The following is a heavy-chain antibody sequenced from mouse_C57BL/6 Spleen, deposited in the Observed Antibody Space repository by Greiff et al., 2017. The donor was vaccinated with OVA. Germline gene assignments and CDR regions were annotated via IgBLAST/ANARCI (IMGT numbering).Heavy chain of an antibody. CDR1: GYTFTDYE. V-gene: IGHV1-15*01. D-gene: IGHD1-1*01. J-gene: IGHJ2*02. CDR3: TWSGRDYDNCCEAIDY. Sequence: QVQLQQSGAELVRPGASVTLSCKASGYTFTDYEMHWVKQTPVHGLEWIGAIDPETGGTAYNQKFKGKAILTADKSSSTAYLELRSLTSEDSAVYDCTWSGRDYDNCCEAIDYWGQGTSVTVSS. CDR2: IDPETGGT.